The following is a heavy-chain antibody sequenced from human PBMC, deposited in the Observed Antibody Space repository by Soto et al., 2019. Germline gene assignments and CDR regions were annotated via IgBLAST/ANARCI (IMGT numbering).Heavy chain of an antibody. D-gene: IGHD1-1*01. J-gene: IGHJ4*02. CDR1: GFTSSGHT. Sequence: EVQLVESGGGLVKPGGSLRLSCAASGFTSSGHTMNWVRQAPGKGLEWVSSITSSSTYIYYADSVKGRFTISRDNPKNSLFLQMNSLRAEDTAVYYCARDQLEFTYWGQGTLVTVSS. CDR3: ARDQLEFTY. V-gene: IGHV3-21*01. CDR2: ITSSSTYI.